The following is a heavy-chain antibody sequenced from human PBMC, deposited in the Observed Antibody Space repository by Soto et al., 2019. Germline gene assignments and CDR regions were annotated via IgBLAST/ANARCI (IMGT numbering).Heavy chain of an antibody. CDR2: STHSGSS. Sequence: AXETLSLTCAVDGGSFSDYFWSWVRQPPGKGLEWIGESTHSGSSNYNPSLKSRVSISVDTSKNQFSLKLTSVTAADTAVYFCARGPYYSVNSGYLPFDDWGQGTLVTVSS. CDR1: GGSFSDYF. V-gene: IGHV4-34*01. D-gene: IGHD5-12*01. CDR3: ARGPYYSVNSGYLPFDD. J-gene: IGHJ4*02.